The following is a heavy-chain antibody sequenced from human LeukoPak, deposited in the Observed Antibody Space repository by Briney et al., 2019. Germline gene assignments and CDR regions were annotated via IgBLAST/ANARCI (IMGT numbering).Heavy chain of an antibody. J-gene: IGHJ4*02. V-gene: IGHV4-59*08. Sequence: SETLSLTGTVSGGSISSYYWSWLRQPPGKGLEWIGYIYYSGSTNYNPSLKSRVTISVDTSKNQFSLKLSSVTAADTAVYYCARTDSSGYYYFDYWGQGTLVTVSS. CDR2: IYYSGST. D-gene: IGHD3-22*01. CDR1: GGSISSYY. CDR3: ARTDSSGYYYFDY.